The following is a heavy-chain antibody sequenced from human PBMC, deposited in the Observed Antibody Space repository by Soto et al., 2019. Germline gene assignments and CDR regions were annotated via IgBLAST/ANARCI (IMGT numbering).Heavy chain of an antibody. Sequence: GASVKVSCKASGDTFSCYTINWVRQAPGQGLEWMGRISPYSGNTHYASKVQGRLTMTTDTSTSTAYMDLGSLTSGDTAVYYCAMVDNYVTPTPQDVWGQGTTVTVSS. D-gene: IGHD3-16*01. CDR1: GDTFSCYT. CDR3: AMVDNYVTPTPQDV. CDR2: ISPYSGNT. J-gene: IGHJ6*02. V-gene: IGHV1-18*01.